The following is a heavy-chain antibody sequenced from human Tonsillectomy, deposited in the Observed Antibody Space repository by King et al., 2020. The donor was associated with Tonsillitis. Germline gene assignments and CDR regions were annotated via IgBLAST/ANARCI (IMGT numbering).Heavy chain of an antibody. D-gene: IGHD3-10*01. J-gene: IGHJ5*02. V-gene: IGHV1-46*03. Sequence: QLVQSGAEVKKPGASLNISCKASGFTFTYYYIHWLRQAPGQRLEWMGIFNPNTGSTIYAQKFQGRVTMTRDTSTSTVYMELSSLRSEDTAVYYCARGYYDSGSSWFDPWGQGTLVTVPS. CDR2: FNPNTGST. CDR1: GFTFTYYY. CDR3: ARGYYDSGSSWFDP.